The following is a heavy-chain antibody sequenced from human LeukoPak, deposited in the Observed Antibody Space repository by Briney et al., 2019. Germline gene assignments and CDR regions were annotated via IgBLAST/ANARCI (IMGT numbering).Heavy chain of an antibody. D-gene: IGHD1-26*01. Sequence: GRSLRLSCAASGFTFSNYGMHWVRQAPGKGLEWVSVIWYDGINKYYADSVKGRFTISRDNSKNTLYLQMNSLRAEDTAVYYCARDLGTGGSYYGYFDYWGQGSLVTVSS. J-gene: IGHJ4*02. CDR3: ARDLGTGGSYYGYFDY. V-gene: IGHV3-33*01. CDR2: IWYDGINK. CDR1: GFTFSNYG.